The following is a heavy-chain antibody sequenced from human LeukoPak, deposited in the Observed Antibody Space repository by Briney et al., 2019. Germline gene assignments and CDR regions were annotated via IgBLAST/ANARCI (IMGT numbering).Heavy chain of an antibody. CDR1: GFTFSSYS. CDR3: ARGYCSSTSCYTGNKINYYYYYYMDV. V-gene: IGHV3-21*01. CDR2: ISSSSSYI. D-gene: IGHD2-2*02. J-gene: IGHJ6*03. Sequence: GGSLRLSCAASGFTFSSYSMNWVRQAPGKGLEWVSSISSSSSYIYYADSVKGRFTISRDNAKNSLYLQMNSLRAEDMAVYYCARGYCSSTSCYTGNKINYYYYYYMDVWGKGTTVTISS.